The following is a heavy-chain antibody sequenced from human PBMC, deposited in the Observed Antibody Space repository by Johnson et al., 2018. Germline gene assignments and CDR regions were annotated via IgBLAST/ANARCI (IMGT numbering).Heavy chain of an antibody. D-gene: IGHD4/OR15-4a*01. Sequence: QLVESGGGLVQPGGSLRLSCTASGFNVTNKYMSWVRQAPGKGLEWVAVIYSDDTTYHADSVKGRFAILRDNSQNTLYLLMSSLRGEDPAVYYCASMGHYGDGAFDIWGQGTMVTVSS. CDR1: GFNVTNKY. CDR3: ASMGHYGDGAFDI. J-gene: IGHJ3*02. CDR2: IYSDDTT. V-gene: IGHV3-66*02.